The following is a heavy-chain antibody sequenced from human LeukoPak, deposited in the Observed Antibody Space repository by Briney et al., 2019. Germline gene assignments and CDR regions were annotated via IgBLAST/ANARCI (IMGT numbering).Heavy chain of an antibody. CDR1: GFAFSRYG. CDR2: MWYDGSNE. J-gene: IGHJ5*02. Sequence: PGGSLRLSCAASGFAFSRYGMHWLRQAPDTGLEWVAVMWYDGSNEAYADSVRGRFTISRDNSENRLYLQMSSLRVEDTAVYYCAREHTIAATGTHWFAPWGQGTLVTVSS. CDR3: AREHTIAATGTHWFAP. D-gene: IGHD6-13*01. V-gene: IGHV3-33*01.